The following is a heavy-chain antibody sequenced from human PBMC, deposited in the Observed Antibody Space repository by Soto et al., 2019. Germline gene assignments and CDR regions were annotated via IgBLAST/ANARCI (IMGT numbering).Heavy chain of an antibody. D-gene: IGHD3-10*01. CDR1: GFTVCSNY. J-gene: IGHJ4*02. CDR2: IYSGGST. V-gene: IGHV3-53*04. CDR3: APLYYYGSGSSH. Sequence: GGPLRLSCAASGFTVCSNYMSWVRQAPGKGLEWVSVIYSGGSTYYADSVKGRFTISRHNSKNTLYLQMNSLRAEDTAVYYCAPLYYYGSGSSHWGQGTLVTVSS.